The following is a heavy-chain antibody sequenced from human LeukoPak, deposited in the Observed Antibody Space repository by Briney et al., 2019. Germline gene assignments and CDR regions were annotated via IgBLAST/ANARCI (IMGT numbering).Heavy chain of an antibody. CDR2: IYDSGST. J-gene: IGHJ3*02. D-gene: IGHD2-2*01. CDR1: GGSIRSSYYY. CDR3: AREDRFLGSDQLSVFDI. Sequence: PSETLSLTCTVSGGSIRSSYYYWGWIRQPPGKGLEWIGSIYDSGSTYYNPSLKSRVTISVDTSKNQFSLKLNSVTAADTAVYYCAREDRFLGSDQLSVFDIWGQGTMVTVSS. V-gene: IGHV4-39*02.